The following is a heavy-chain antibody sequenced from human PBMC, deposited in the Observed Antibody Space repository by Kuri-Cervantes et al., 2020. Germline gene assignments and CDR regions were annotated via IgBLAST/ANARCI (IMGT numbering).Heavy chain of an antibody. J-gene: IGHJ6*02. CDR1: GGSFSGYY. D-gene: IGHD6-19*01. V-gene: IGHV4-34*01. Sequence: SETLSLTCAVYGGSFSGYYWSWIRQPPGKGLEWIGEINHSGSTNCNPSLKSRVTISVDTSKNQFSLKLSSVTAADTAVYYCARIRAVAGTRLYYYYYGMDVWGQGTTVTVSS. CDR2: INHSGST. CDR3: ARIRAVAGTRLYYYYYGMDV.